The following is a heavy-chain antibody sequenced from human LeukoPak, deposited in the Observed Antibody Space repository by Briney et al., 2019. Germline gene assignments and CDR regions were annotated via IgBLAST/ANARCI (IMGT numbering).Heavy chain of an antibody. Sequence: ASVKVSCKVSGYTLTELSVHWVRQAPGKGLEWMGGFDPEDGETIYAQKFQGRVTMTEDTSTDTAYMELSSLRSEDTAVYYCATDGLWFGELYGMDVWGQGTTVTVSS. J-gene: IGHJ6*02. CDR2: FDPEDGET. V-gene: IGHV1-24*01. D-gene: IGHD3-10*01. CDR1: GYTLTELS. CDR3: ATDGLWFGELYGMDV.